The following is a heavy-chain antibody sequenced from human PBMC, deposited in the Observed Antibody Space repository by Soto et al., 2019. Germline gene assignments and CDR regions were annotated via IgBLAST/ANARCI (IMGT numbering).Heavy chain of an antibody. V-gene: IGHV3-23*01. CDR1: GFTFSSYA. CDR2: ISGSGGST. Sequence: GGSLRLSCAASGFTFSSYAMSWVRQAPGKGLEWVSAISGSGGSTYYADSVKGRFTISRDNSKNTLYLQMNSLRAEDTAVYYCAKDHGGSTMVRGVTMNWFDPWGQGTLVTVSS. J-gene: IGHJ5*02. CDR3: AKDHGGSTMVRGVTMNWFDP. D-gene: IGHD3-10*01.